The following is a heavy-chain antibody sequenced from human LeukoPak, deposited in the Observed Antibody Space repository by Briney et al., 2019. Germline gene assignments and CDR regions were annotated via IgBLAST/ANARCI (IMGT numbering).Heavy chain of an antibody. J-gene: IGHJ6*03. D-gene: IGHD2-15*01. CDR1: GGSISSYY. CDR2: IYYSGST. CDR3: ATTLGYCSGGSCLLPYYYYYMDV. Sequence: SETLSLTCTVPGGSISSYYWSWIRQPPGKGLEWIGYIYYSGSTNYNPSLKSRVTISVDTSKNQFSLKLSSVTAADTAAYYCATTLGYCSGGSCLLPYYYYYMDVWGKGTTVTVSS. V-gene: IGHV4-59*01.